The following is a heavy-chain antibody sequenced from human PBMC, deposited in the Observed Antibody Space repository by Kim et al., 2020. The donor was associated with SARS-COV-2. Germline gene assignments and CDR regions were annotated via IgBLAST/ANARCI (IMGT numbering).Heavy chain of an antibody. V-gene: IGHV4-59*13. J-gene: IGHJ6*01. Sequence: SETLSLTCTVSGGSITNFYWTWIRQPPGKGLEWIGDVSYSGSTNYNPSLKSRVTISVDTSKNQFSLKLTSVTAADTAVYYCASDLRDGSGWYTIYYGLDV. CDR2: VSYSGST. D-gene: IGHD6-19*01. CDR3: ASDLRDGSGWYTIYYGLDV. CDR1: GGSITNFY.